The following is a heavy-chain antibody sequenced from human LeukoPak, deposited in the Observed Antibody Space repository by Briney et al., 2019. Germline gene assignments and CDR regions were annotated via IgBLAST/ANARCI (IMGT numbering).Heavy chain of an antibody. Sequence: PSETMSLTCTVSGGSISSSSYYWGWIRQPPGKGLEWIGSIYYSGSTYYNPSHKSRVTISVDTSKNQFSLKLSSVTAPDTTVYYCPGHSGHRFRAAAAFDYWGQGTLVTVSS. CDR1: GGSISSSSYY. D-gene: IGHD6-13*01. CDR2: IYYSGST. CDR3: PGHSGHRFRAAAAFDY. J-gene: IGHJ4*02. V-gene: IGHV4-39*01.